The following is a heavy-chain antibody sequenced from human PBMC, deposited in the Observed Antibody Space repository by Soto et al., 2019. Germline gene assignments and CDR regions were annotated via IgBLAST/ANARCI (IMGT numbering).Heavy chain of an antibody. Sequence: GGSLRLSCAASGFTFSSYAMSWVSQAPGKGLEWVSAISGSGGSTYYADSVKGRFTISRDNSKNTLYLQMNSLRAEDTAVYYCAKDRVYSGYDLAYYYYGMDVWGQGTTVTVSS. J-gene: IGHJ6*02. CDR3: AKDRVYSGYDLAYYYYGMDV. V-gene: IGHV3-23*01. D-gene: IGHD5-12*01. CDR1: GFTFSSYA. CDR2: ISGSGGST.